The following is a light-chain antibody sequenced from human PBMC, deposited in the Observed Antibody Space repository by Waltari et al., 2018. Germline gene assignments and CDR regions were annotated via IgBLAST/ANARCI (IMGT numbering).Light chain of an antibody. V-gene: IGLV2-23*03. CDR2: EGN. CDR1: NSNVGSYNL. J-gene: IGLJ2*01. CDR3: CSNVGSSVF. Sequence: QSALTQPASVSGSPGQSITISCPGFNSNVGSYNLVSWYQKHPGKAPELLIYEGNRRPSGVSNRFSGSKSDNTASLTPSGLQAEDEADYYCCSNVGSSVFFGGGTKLTVL.